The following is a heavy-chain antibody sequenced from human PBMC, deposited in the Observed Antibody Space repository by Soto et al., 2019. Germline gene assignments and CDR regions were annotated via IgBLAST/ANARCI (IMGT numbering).Heavy chain of an antibody. J-gene: IGHJ5*02. CDR3: ARGNYYGSGSYYNVDWFDP. CDR1: GGSISSGGYY. Sequence: PSETLSLTRTVSGGSISSGGYYWSWIRQHPGKGLEWIGYIYYSGSTYYNPSLKSRVTISVDTSKNQFSLKLSSVTAADTAVYYCARGNYYGSGSYYNVDWFDPWGQGTLVTVSS. D-gene: IGHD3-10*01. V-gene: IGHV4-31*03. CDR2: IYYSGST.